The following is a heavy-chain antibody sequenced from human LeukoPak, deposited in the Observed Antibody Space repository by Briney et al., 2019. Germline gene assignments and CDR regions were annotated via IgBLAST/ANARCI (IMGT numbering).Heavy chain of an antibody. CDR2: INPNSCGT. Sequence: ASVKVSCKASGYTFTGYYMHWVRQAPGQGLEGMGWINPNSCGTNYAQKFQGRVTMTRDTSISTAYMELSRLRSDDTAVYYCARDGYCSGGSCYSGFDYWGQGTLVTVSS. J-gene: IGHJ4*02. V-gene: IGHV1-2*02. CDR3: ARDGYCSGGSCYSGFDY. CDR1: GYTFTGYY. D-gene: IGHD2-15*01.